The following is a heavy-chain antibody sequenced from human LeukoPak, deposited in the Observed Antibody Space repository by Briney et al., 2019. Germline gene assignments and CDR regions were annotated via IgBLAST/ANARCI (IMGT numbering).Heavy chain of an antibody. V-gene: IGHV3-30*03. J-gene: IGHJ4*02. D-gene: IGHD5-12*01. CDR1: GVTFSSYG. CDR3: TTKVIRGNSGDDYDD. Sequence: GGSLRLSCAASGVTFSSYGMHWVRQAPGKGLEWVALISSDGNDKLYGDSVKGRFTISRDDSKSTLYLQMNSLRAEDTAVYYCTTKVIRGNSGDDYDDWGQGTLVSVSS. CDR2: ISSDGNDK.